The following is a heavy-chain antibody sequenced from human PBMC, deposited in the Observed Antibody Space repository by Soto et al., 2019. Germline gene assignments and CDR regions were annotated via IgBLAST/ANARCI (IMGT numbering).Heavy chain of an antibody. CDR2: IDPSDSYT. Sequence: PGESLKISCKGSGYSFTSYWISWVRQMPGKGLEWMGRIDPSDSYTNYSPSFQVHVTISADKSISTAYLQWSSLKASDTAMCYCARHIAARPLLVYWGQGTLVTVSS. CDR1: GYSFTSYW. D-gene: IGHD6-6*01. J-gene: IGHJ4*02. CDR3: ARHIAARPLLVY. V-gene: IGHV5-10-1*01.